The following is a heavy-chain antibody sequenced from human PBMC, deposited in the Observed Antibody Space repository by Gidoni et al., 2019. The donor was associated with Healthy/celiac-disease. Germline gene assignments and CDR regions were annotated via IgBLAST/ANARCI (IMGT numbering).Heavy chain of an antibody. D-gene: IGHD1-26*01. J-gene: IGHJ4*02. Sequence: QVQLVQSGAEVKKPGASVKVSCKASGYTFTSYGISWVRQAPGQGLEWMGWISAYNGNTNYAQKLQGRVTMTTDTFTSTAYMELRSLRSDDTAVYYCARDPAPWELRPPDYFDYWGQGTLVTVSS. CDR3: ARDPAPWELRPPDYFDY. V-gene: IGHV1-18*01. CDR1: GYTFTSYG. CDR2: ISAYNGNT.